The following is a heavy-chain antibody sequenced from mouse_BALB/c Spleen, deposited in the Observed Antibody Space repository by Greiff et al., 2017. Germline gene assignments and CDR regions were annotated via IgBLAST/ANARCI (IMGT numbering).Heavy chain of an antibody. D-gene: IGHD1-2*01. V-gene: IGHV5-4*02. J-gene: IGHJ2*01. CDR1: GFTFSDYY. CDR2: ISDGGSYT. Sequence: EVQLVESGGGLVKPGGSLKLSCAASGFTFSDYYMYWVRQTPEKRLEWVATISDGGSYTYYPDSVKGRFTISRDNAKNNLYLQMSSLKSEDTAMYYCARMEDYGYSFDYWGQGTTRTVSS. CDR3: ARMEDYGYSFDY.